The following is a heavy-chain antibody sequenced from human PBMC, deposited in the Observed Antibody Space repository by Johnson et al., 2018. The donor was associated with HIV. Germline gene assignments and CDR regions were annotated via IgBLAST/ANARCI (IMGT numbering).Heavy chain of an antibody. CDR1: GFTFSSYA. Sequence: VQLMESGGGVVQPGRSLRLSCGASGFTFSSYAMHWVRQAPGKGLEWVAVISYVGSNKYYADSVKGRFTISRDNSKNTLYLQMNSLRAEDTAVYYCAKEERATMIVQTNDAFDIWGQGTMVTGSS. V-gene: IGHV3-30*04. D-gene: IGHD3-22*01. CDR2: ISYVGSNK. CDR3: AKEERATMIVQTNDAFDI. J-gene: IGHJ3*02.